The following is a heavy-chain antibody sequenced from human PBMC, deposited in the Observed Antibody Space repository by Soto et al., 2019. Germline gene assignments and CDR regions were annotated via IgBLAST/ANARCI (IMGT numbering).Heavy chain of an antibody. CDR2: IYHSGST. Sequence: SETLSLTCAVSGYSIISGYYWGFIRQPPGKGLEWIGSIYHSGSTYYNPSLKSRVTISVDTSKNQFSLKLSSVTAADTAVYYCASSIYSSSWYFDYWGQGTLVTVSS. J-gene: IGHJ4*02. V-gene: IGHV4-38-2*01. CDR3: ASSIYSSSWYFDY. D-gene: IGHD6-13*01. CDR1: GYSIISGYY.